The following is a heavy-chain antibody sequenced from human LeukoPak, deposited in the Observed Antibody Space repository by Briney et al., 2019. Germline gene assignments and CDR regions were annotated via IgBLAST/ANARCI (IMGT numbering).Heavy chain of an antibody. V-gene: IGHV4-4*07. D-gene: IGHD2-15*01. CDR2: IHTTGYT. CDR1: GESLGTFY. J-gene: IGHJ4*02. Sequence: SESLSLTCTVSGESLGTFYWSWIRQPAGQGLEYIGRIHTTGYTNYKPSLESRVTMSVDSSKNQFSLTLRSVTATDTAIYYCARAHSGLYLDSWGQGTLVTVFS. CDR3: ARAHSGLYLDS.